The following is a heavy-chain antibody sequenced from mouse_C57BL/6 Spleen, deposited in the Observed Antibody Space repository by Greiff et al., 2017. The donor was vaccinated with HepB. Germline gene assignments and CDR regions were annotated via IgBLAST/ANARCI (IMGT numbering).Heavy chain of an antibody. J-gene: IGHJ4*01. Sequence: EVMLVESGEGLVKPGGSLKLSCAASGFTFSSYAMSWVRQTPEKRLEWVAYISSGGDYIYYADTVKGRFTISRDNARNTLYLQMSSLKSEDTAMYYCTSDYYGSSYEAMDYWGQGTSVTVSS. V-gene: IGHV5-9-1*02. CDR3: TSDYYGSSYEAMDY. CDR1: GFTFSSYA. CDR2: ISSGGDYI. D-gene: IGHD1-1*01.